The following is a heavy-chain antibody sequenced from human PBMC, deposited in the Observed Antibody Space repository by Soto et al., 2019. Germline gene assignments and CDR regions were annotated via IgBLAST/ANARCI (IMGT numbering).Heavy chain of an antibody. CDR2: IYYSGST. V-gene: IGHV4-61*01. Sequence: KSSETLSLTCTVSGGSVSSGSYYWSWIRQPPGKGLEWIGYIYYSGSTNYNPSLKSRVTISVDTSKNQSSLKLSSVTAADTAVYYCARGTGTTLIDYWGQGTLVTVSS. J-gene: IGHJ4*02. D-gene: IGHD1-7*01. CDR3: ARGTGTTLIDY. CDR1: GGSVSSGSYY.